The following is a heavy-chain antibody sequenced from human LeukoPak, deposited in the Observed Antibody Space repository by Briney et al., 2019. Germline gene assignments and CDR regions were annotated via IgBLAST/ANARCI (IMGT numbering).Heavy chain of an antibody. CDR2: IYPGDSDT. Sequence: HGESLKISCKGFGYSFTNYWIGWVRQMPGKGLEWMGIIYPGDSDTTYSPSFQGQATISADKSISTAYLQWSSLKASDTAIYYCARRRGYCSGSSCYSGSFDYWGQGTLVTVSS. D-gene: IGHD2-15*01. CDR1: GYSFTNYW. V-gene: IGHV5-51*01. J-gene: IGHJ4*02. CDR3: ARRRGYCSGSSCYSGSFDY.